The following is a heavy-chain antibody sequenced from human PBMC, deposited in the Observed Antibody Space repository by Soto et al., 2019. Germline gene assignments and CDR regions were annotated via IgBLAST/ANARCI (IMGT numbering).Heavy chain of an antibody. CDR3: ARRGGEYYPDS. Sequence: QVHLQESGPGLVKPSETLSLTCTVSGGSMNDYYWSWIRQPPGKGLEWIGYIYYSGSTYYSPSLKSRVTKSVDTSKNQFILRLSSLTAADTAVYYCARRGGEYYPDSWGQGTLVTVSS. J-gene: IGHJ4*02. CDR1: GGSMNDYY. V-gene: IGHV4-59*08. CDR2: IYYSGST.